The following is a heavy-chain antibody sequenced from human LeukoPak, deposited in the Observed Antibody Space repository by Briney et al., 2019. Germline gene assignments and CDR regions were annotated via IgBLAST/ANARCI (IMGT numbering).Heavy chain of an antibody. CDR2: IEYSGGSA. Sequence: PGGSLRLSCIVSGFTLSSYEMSWIRQAPGKGLEWVASIEYSGGSAYYADSVKGRFSISRDNAKNSLYLQMNSLRAEDTAVYYCARDRPGPTLYSGSYSDYWGQGTLVTVSS. CDR1: GFTLSSYE. J-gene: IGHJ4*02. V-gene: IGHV3-23*01. D-gene: IGHD1-26*01. CDR3: ARDRPGPTLYSGSYSDY.